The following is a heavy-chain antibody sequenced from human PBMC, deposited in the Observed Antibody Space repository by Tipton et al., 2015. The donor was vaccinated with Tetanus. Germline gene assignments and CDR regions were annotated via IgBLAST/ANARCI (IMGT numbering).Heavy chain of an antibody. Sequence: GLVKPSQTLSLTCTVSGGSISGSRYFWNWIRQRPGKGPEWIGYIYYSGSTYYNPSFKSRVSMSVDTSKNQFSLNLTSVTAADTAVYYCARDQGGGRVVRLNWFDPWGQGTLVAVSS. CDR2: IYYSGST. CDR3: ARDQGGGRVVRLNWFDP. J-gene: IGHJ5*02. CDR1: GGSISGSRYF. V-gene: IGHV4-31*03. D-gene: IGHD6-6*01.